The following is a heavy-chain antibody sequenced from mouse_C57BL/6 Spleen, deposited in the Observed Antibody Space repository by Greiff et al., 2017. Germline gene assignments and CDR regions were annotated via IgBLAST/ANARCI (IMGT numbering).Heavy chain of an antibody. D-gene: IGHD1-1*01. Sequence: EVNLVESGGGLVKPGGSLKLSCAASGFTFSDYGMHWVRQAPEKGLEWVAYISSGSSTIYYADTVKGRFTISRDNAKNTLFLQMTSLRSEDTAMYYCASELRRGYYAMDYWGQGTSVTVSS. J-gene: IGHJ4*01. V-gene: IGHV5-17*01. CDR1: GFTFSDYG. CDR2: ISSGSSTI. CDR3: ASELRRGYYAMDY.